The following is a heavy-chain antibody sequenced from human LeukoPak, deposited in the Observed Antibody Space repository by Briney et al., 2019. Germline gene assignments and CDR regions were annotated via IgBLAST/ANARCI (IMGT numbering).Heavy chain of an antibody. CDR1: GFTFSSYA. CDR3: AKDGGFYYMDV. V-gene: IGHV3-30*02. D-gene: IGHD3-16*01. Sequence: GGSLRLSCAASGFTFSSYAMSWVRQAPGKGLEWVAFIQHDGNNKYYADSVKGRFTISRDNSKNMLYLQMNGLRIEDTAVYYCAKDGGFYYMDVWGKGTTVTISS. J-gene: IGHJ6*03. CDR2: IQHDGNNK.